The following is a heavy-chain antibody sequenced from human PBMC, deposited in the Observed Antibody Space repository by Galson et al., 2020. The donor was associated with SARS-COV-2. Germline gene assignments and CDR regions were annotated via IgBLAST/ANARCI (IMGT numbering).Heavy chain of an antibody. CDR2: INTNTGNP. D-gene: IGHD5-18*01. CDR1: EYTFTRYV. V-gene: IGHV7-4-1*02. CDR3: ARQNMGTPRWFDP. Sequence: ASVKVACKASEYTFTRYVINWVRQAPGQGLEWMGWINTNTGNPTYPQGFTGRFVFSLDTSVNTAYLHISSLKAEDTAVYYCARQNMGTPRWFDPGGQGTLVTVSS. J-gene: IGHJ5*02.